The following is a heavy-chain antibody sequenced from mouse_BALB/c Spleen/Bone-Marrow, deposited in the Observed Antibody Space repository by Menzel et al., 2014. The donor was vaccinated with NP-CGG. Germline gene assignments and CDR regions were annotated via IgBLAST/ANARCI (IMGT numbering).Heavy chain of an antibody. CDR1: GFSLTTYG. CDR2: IWAGGST. Sequence: VKLQESGPGPVAPSQSLSITCTVSGFSLTTYGVHWVRQPPGKGLEWLGVIWAGGSTNYNSALMSRLSISKDNSKSQVFLKMNSLQTDDTAMYYCARAHYDYVLFDYWGQGTTLTVSS. CDR3: ARAHYDYVLFDY. V-gene: IGHV2-9*02. D-gene: IGHD2-4*01. J-gene: IGHJ2*01.